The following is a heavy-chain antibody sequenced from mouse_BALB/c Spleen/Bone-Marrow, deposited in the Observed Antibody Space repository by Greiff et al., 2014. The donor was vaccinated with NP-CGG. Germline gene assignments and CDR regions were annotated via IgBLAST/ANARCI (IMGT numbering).Heavy chain of an antibody. CDR2: INPYNDGT. Sequence: EVQLQESGPELVKPGASVKMSCKASGYTFTSYFMHWVKQKPGQGLEWIGYINPYNDGTKYNEKFKGKATLTSDKSSSTAYMELSSLTSEDSAVYYCARRWLPYAMDYWGQGTSVTVSS. CDR1: GYTFTSYF. V-gene: IGHV1-14*01. J-gene: IGHJ4*01. D-gene: IGHD2-3*01. CDR3: ARRWLPYAMDY.